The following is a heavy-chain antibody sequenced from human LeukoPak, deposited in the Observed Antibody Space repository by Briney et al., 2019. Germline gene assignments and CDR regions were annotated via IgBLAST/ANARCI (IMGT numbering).Heavy chain of an antibody. CDR1: GGSFSGYY. V-gene: IGHV4-34*01. CDR2: INHSGST. CDR3: ARLGSYYDILTGYYKSFDY. Sequence: SETLSLTCAVYGGSFSGYYWSWIRQPPGKGLEWIGEINHSGSTNYNPSLKSRVTISVDTSKNQFSLKLSSVTAADTAVYYCARLGSYYDILTGYYKSFDYWGQGTLVTVSS. D-gene: IGHD3-9*01. J-gene: IGHJ4*02.